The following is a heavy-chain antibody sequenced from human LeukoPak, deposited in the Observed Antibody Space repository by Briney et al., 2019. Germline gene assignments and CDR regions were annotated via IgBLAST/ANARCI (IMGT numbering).Heavy chain of an antibody. J-gene: IGHJ3*02. D-gene: IGHD3-22*01. V-gene: IGHV3-48*01. CDR2: ISSSSSTI. CDR3: ARAGVNYDSSGYFPDDAFDI. Sequence: GGSLRLSCAASGFTFSSYSMNWVRQAPGKGLEWVSYISSSSSTIYYADSVKGRFTISRDNTKNSLYLQMHSLRAEDTSVYYCARAGVNYDSSGYFPDDAFDIWGQGTMVTVSS. CDR1: GFTFSSYS.